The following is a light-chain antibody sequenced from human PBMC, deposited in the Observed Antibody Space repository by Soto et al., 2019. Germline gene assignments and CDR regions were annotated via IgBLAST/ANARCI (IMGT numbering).Light chain of an antibody. CDR3: CSYTTSSTYV. CDR1: SSDVGGYNY. V-gene: IGLV2-14*03. Sequence: QSALTQPASVSGSPGQSIAISCTGTSSDVGGYNYVSWYQQHPGKAQKLMIYDVNNRPSGVSNRFSGSKSGNTASLSISGLLAEDEADYYCCSYTTSSTYVFGTGTKVTVL. J-gene: IGLJ1*01. CDR2: DVN.